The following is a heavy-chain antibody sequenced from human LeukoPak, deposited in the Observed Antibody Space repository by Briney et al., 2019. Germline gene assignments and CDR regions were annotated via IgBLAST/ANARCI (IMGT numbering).Heavy chain of an antibody. CDR3: ARHNYDFWSVYMDV. CDR1: GFTFSSYW. V-gene: IGHV3-7*01. J-gene: IGHJ6*03. Sequence: GGYLRLSCAASGFTFSSYWMSWVRQAPGKGLEWLANIKQDGSEKYYVDSVKGRFTISRDNAKNSLYLQMNSLRAEDTAVYYCARHNYDFWSVYMDVWGKGTTVTVSS. CDR2: IKQDGSEK. D-gene: IGHD3-3*01.